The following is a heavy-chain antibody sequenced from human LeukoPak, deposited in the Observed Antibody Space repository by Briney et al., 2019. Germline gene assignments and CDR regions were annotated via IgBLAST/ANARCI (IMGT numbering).Heavy chain of an antibody. J-gene: IGHJ4*02. D-gene: IGHD1-26*01. CDR3: ARTRIVGGSTPVFDY. CDR1: GFPLSTSAMC. Sequence: ESGPVLVKPTQTLTLTCTFSGFPLSTSAMCVSWIRQPPGKSLEWLERFAWDDDKLYSTSLKTRLPISKATSKNQLVLTMTNMDPVGTARYFCARTRIVGGSTPVFDYWGQGTQVTVSS. V-gene: IGHV2-70*16. CDR2: FAWDDDK.